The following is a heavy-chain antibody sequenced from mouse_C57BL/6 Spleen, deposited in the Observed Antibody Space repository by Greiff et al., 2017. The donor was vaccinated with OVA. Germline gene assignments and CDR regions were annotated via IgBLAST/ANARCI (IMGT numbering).Heavy chain of an antibody. J-gene: IGHJ4*01. CDR1: GYSFTGYY. Sequence: EVQLQQSGPELVKPGASVKISCKASGYSFTGYYMNWVKQSPEKSLEWIGEINPSTGGTTYNQKFKAKATLTVDKSSSTAYMQLKSLTSEDSAVYYCARFGNFRMDYWGQGTSVTVSS. D-gene: IGHD2-1*01. V-gene: IGHV1-42*01. CDR3: ARFGNFRMDY. CDR2: INPSTGGT.